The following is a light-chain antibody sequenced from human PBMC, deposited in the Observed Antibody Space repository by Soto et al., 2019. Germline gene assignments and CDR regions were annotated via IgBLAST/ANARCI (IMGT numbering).Light chain of an antibody. J-gene: IGKJ1*01. CDR1: QSITRY. CDR2: DAS. V-gene: IGKV1-5*01. CDR3: QQYKSYYPT. Sequence: DIQMTQSPSTLSASVGDRVTITCRASQSITRYLAWYQQQPGKAPKLLIYDASSLQSGVPSRFSGSGSGTEFTLTISSLQPDDVANYYCQQYKSYYPTLGQGNKVEIK.